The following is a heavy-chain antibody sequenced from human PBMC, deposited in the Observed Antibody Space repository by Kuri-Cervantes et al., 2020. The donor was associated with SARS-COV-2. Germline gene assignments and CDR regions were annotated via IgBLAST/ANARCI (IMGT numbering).Heavy chain of an antibody. CDR1: GYSFTSYW. D-gene: IGHD3-3*01. Sequence: GESLKISCKGSGYSFTSYWISWVRQMPGKGLEWMGRIDPSDSYTNYSPSFQGHVTISADKSTTTAYLQWSSLKAADTAMYYCARLLFWSGFVDSWGQGTLVTVSS. CDR3: ARLLFWSGFVDS. CDR2: IDPSDSYT. J-gene: IGHJ4*02. V-gene: IGHV5-10-1*01.